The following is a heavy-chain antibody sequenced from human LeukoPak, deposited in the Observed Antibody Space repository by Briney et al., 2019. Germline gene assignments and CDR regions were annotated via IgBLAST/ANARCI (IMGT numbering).Heavy chain of an antibody. CDR3: AKSSSWSVSEPYYFDY. Sequence: GGSLRLSCAASGFTFSSYWMHWVRQAPGKGLVWVSRINNDGSSTSYADSVKGRFTISRDNAKNTLYLQMNSLRAEDMALYYCAKSSSWSVSEPYYFDYWGQGTLVTVSS. CDR2: INNDGSST. D-gene: IGHD6-13*01. J-gene: IGHJ4*02. V-gene: IGHV3-74*01. CDR1: GFTFSSYW.